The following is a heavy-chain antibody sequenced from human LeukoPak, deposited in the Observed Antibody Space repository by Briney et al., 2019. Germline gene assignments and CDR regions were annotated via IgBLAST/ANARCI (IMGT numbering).Heavy chain of an antibody. J-gene: IGHJ3*02. CDR3: AKDGPSSGWYFEGGAFDI. CDR1: GFTFSSYA. Sequence: GGSLRLSCAASGFTFSSYAMSWVRQAPGKGLEWVSAISGSGGSTYYADSVKGRFTISRDNSKNTLYLQMNSLRAEDTAVYYCAKDGPSSGWYFEGGAFDIWGQGTMVTVSS. D-gene: IGHD6-19*01. CDR2: ISGSGGST. V-gene: IGHV3-23*01.